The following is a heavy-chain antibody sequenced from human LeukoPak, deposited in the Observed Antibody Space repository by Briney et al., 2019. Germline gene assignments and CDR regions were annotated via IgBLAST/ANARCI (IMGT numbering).Heavy chain of an antibody. CDR2: ISGSGGST. CDR1: GFTSSSYA. V-gene: IGHV3-23*01. Sequence: GGSLRLSCAASGFTSSSYAMSWVRQAPGKGLEWVSAISGSGGSTYYADSVKGRFTISRDNSKNTLYLQMNSLRAEDTAVYYCAKQGLDYYDSSGYSYFDYWGQGTLVTVSS. CDR3: AKQGLDYYDSSGYSYFDY. J-gene: IGHJ4*02. D-gene: IGHD3-22*01.